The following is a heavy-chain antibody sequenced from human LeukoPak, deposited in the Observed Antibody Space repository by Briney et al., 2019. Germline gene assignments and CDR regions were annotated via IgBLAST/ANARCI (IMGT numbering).Heavy chain of an antibody. CDR1: GLPLKKSD. Sequence: GGCLRLFRAVSGLPLKKSDMHWAPEPSGKGLVWVSGLSGSCDSTHYADSLKRRFTFSRESSNNTLHLHVNSLIAADTRAYYCAKGRSADITAAINYWGQGALVTVSS. CDR3: AKGRSADITAAINY. V-gene: IGHV3-23*01. J-gene: IGHJ4*02. CDR2: LSGSCDST. D-gene: IGHD6-25*01.